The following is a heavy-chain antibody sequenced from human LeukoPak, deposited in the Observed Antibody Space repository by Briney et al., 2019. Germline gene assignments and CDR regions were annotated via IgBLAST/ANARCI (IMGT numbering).Heavy chain of an antibody. CDR2: IYHSGST. CDR1: GVSISTYY. CDR3: ARGGAARLHFQN. J-gene: IGHJ1*01. Sequence: SETLSLTCTVSGVSISTYYWNRIRQPPGKGLEWIGYIYHSGSTNYNPSLQSRVTISVDTSKNQFSLNLNSVTAADTAVYYCARGGAARLHFQNWGQGTLVTVSS. D-gene: IGHD6-6*01. V-gene: IGHV4-59*01.